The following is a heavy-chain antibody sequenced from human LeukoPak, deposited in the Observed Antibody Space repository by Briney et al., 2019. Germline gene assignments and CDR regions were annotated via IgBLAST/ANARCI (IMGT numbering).Heavy chain of an antibody. CDR1: GYTFTSYA. J-gene: IGHJ4*02. CDR3: ARVNCGGDCYVDY. V-gene: IGHV1-3*01. Sequence: ASVKVSCKASGYTFTSYAMHWVRQAPGQRLEWMGWINAGNGNTKYSQKFQGRVTITRDTSASTAYMELRSLRSDDTAVYYCARVNCGGDCYVDYWGQGTLVTVSS. CDR2: INAGNGNT. D-gene: IGHD2-21*01.